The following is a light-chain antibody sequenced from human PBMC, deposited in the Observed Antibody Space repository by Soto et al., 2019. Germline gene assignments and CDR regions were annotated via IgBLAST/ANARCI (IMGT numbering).Light chain of an antibody. Sequence: QSVLTQPASVSGSPGQSITISCTETSNNFGSYTLVSWYQQHPGKAPKLMIYEVTKRPSGVPDRFSGSKSGNTASLTVSGLQAEDEADYYCSSHAGSNNVIFGGGTQLTVL. V-gene: IGLV2-8*01. CDR2: EVT. J-gene: IGLJ2*01. CDR1: SNNFGSYTL. CDR3: SSHAGSNNVI.